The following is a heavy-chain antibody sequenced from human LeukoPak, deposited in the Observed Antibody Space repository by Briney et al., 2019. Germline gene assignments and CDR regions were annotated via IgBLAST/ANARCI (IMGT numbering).Heavy chain of an antibody. CDR3: ARKMVRGARGPFDP. J-gene: IGHJ5*02. V-gene: IGHV4-34*01. CDR1: GGSFSGYY. CDR2: INHSGNT. Sequence: SETLSLTCAVYGGSFSGYYWSWIRQPPGKGLEWIGEINHSGNTNFNPSLKSRVTISVDTSKNQFSLKLSSVTAANTAVYYCARKMVRGARGPFDPWGQGSLVTVSS. D-gene: IGHD3-10*01.